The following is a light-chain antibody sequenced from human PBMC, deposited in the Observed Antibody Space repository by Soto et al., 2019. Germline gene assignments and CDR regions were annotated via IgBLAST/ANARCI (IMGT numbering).Light chain of an antibody. Sequence: EIVLTQSPATLSLSPGERATLSCRASQSVSSYLAWYQQKPGQAPRLLIYDASNRATGIPARFSGSGSGTDFTLTISRLEPEESAVYYCQQRSNRPPITFGQGTPLEIK. CDR3: QQRSNRPPIT. J-gene: IGKJ5*01. CDR2: DAS. CDR1: QSVSSY. V-gene: IGKV3-11*01.